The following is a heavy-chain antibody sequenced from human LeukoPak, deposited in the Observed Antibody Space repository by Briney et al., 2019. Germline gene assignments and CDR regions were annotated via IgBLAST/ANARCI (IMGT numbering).Heavy chain of an antibody. CDR1: GYTLTQLS. J-gene: IGHJ4*02. Sequence: ASVKVSCKVSGYTLTQLSMHWVRQAPGKGLEGMGGFDPEDGETIYAQKFQGRVTMTEGTSTDTAYMELSSLRSEDTAVDYCATLYDSSGYYYDYWGQGTLVTVSS. CDR3: ATLYDSSGYYYDY. CDR2: FDPEDGET. V-gene: IGHV1-24*01. D-gene: IGHD3-22*01.